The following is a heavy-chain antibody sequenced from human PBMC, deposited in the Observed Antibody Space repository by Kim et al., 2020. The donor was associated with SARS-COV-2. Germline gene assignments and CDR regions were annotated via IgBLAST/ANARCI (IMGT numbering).Heavy chain of an antibody. Sequence: SETLSLTCTVSGVSIRSGGYYWSWIRQHPGKGLEWIGYIYYTGSTSYNPSLKSRIAISVDTSRNQFSLEVTSVTAADVAVYYCAREYDSGAPRYFDFWGQGTLVTVSS. V-gene: IGHV4-31*03. CDR1: GVSIRSGGYY. D-gene: IGHD3-22*01. CDR2: IYYTGST. J-gene: IGHJ4*02. CDR3: AREYDSGAPRYFDF.